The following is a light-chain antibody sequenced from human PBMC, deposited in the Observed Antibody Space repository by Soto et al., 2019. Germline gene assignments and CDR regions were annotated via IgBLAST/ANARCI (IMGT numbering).Light chain of an antibody. CDR3: KSYAGSNTYV. Sequence: SVLTQPASVSGSPGQSITISCTGTSGDVGKFNLVSWYQHHPGRAPKLIIYDVTQRPSGVPDRFSGSKSGNTASLTVSGLQAADEADYFCKSYAGSNTYVFGSGTKVTVL. V-gene: IGLV2-14*02. J-gene: IGLJ1*01. CDR1: SGDVGKFNL. CDR2: DVT.